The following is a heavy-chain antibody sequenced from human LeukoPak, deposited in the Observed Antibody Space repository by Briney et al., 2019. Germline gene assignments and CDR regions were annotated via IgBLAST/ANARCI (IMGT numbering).Heavy chain of an antibody. D-gene: IGHD6-19*01. J-gene: IGHJ6*02. CDR3: ARPQGSGWTNYYGMDV. CDR1: GYTFTGYY. CDR2: INPNSGIT. V-gene: IGHV1-2*02. Sequence: ASVKVSCKTSGYTFTGYYIHWVRQAPGQGLEWMGWINPNSGITNYAQKFQGRVTMTRDTSIRTAYMELSSLRSDETAVYYCARPQGSGWTNYYGMDVWGQGITVTVSS.